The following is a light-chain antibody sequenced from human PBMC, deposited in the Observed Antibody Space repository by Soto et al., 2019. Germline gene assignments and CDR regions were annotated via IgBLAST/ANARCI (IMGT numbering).Light chain of an antibody. CDR2: KAS. CDR3: QQYNGYRWT. V-gene: IGKV1-5*03. Sequence: DIQMTQSPSTLSASVGDRVSINCRASQSISAWLAWYQQKPGKAPRLLIYKASSLESGVPSRFSGSGSGTEFTLTISSLQPADSATYYCQQYNGYRWTFGQGTKVDIK. CDR1: QSISAW. J-gene: IGKJ1*01.